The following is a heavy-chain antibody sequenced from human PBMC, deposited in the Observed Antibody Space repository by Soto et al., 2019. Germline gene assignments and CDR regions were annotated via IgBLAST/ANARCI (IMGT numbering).Heavy chain of an antibody. CDR1: GDSVSSSSVT. CDR3: ARLGPYASGTYSFRHNRFDP. V-gene: IGHV6-1*01. CDR2: TYYRSKWYN. J-gene: IGHJ5*02. Sequence: SQTLSLTCAISGDSVSSSSVTWNWIRQSPSRGLEWLGRTYYRSKWYNDYAESVKSRIIINPDTSKNQFSLHLNSVTPEDTAVYYCARLGPYASGTYSFRHNRFDPWGQGTQVTVSS. D-gene: IGHD3-10*01.